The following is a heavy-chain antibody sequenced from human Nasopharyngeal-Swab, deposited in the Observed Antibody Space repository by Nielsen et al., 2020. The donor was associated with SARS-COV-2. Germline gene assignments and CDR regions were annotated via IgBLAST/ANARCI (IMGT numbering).Heavy chain of an antibody. V-gene: IGHV1-69*13. J-gene: IGHJ5*02. CDR2: IIPIFGTA. Sequence: SVKVSCKASGGTFSSYAISWVRQAPGQGLEWMGGIIPIFGTANYAQKFQGRVTITADESTSTAYMELSSLRSEDTAVYYCARDPSHCSGGSCYSNWFDPWGQGTLVTVSS. CDR3: ARDPSHCSGGSCYSNWFDP. CDR1: GGTFSSYA. D-gene: IGHD2-15*01.